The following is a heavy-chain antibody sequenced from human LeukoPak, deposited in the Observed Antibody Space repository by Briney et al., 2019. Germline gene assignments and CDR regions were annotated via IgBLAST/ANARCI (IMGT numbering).Heavy chain of an antibody. V-gene: IGHV4-39*01. CDR1: GVPISSSSYY. CDR2: IYYSGST. Sequence: SETLSLTCTVSGVPISSSSYYWGWIRQPPGKGLEWIGSIYYSGSTYYNPSLKSRVTISVDTSKNQFSLKLSSVTAADTAVYYCARHLAVAGPAGDYWGQGTLVTVSS. J-gene: IGHJ4*02. CDR3: ARHLAVAGPAGDY. D-gene: IGHD6-19*01.